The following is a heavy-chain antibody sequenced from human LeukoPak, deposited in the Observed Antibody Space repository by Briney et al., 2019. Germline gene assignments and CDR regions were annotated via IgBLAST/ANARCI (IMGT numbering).Heavy chain of an antibody. CDR3: ARGARYYYYGMDV. V-gene: IGHV3-7*01. CDR1: GFTFSNYW. D-gene: IGHD6-6*01. Sequence: GGSLRLSCAASGFTFSNYWMNWVRQAPGKGLEWVANIKQGGSEKYYVDSVKGRFTISRDNAKNSLYLQMNSLRAEDTAVYYCARGARYYYYGMDVWGQGTTVTVSS. CDR2: IKQGGSEK. J-gene: IGHJ6*02.